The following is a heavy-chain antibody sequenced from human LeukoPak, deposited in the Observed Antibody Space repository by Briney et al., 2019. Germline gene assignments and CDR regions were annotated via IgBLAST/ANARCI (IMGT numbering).Heavy chain of an antibody. CDR1: AFSLNAYN. Sequence: GGSLRLSCAASAFSLNAYNMNWVRQAPGKGLEWVSSISYTGTYIYYADSVKGRFTISRDNAQNSLYLQMNSLRAEDTAVYYCARVSRYSYGSFDYWGLGTLVTVS. CDR2: ISYTGTYI. CDR3: ARVSRYSYGSFDY. D-gene: IGHD5-18*01. V-gene: IGHV3-21*01. J-gene: IGHJ4*02.